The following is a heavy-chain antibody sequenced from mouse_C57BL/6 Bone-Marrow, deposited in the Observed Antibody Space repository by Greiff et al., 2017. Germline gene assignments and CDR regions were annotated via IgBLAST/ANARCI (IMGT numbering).Heavy chain of an antibody. D-gene: IGHD6-1*01. CDR2: INPSTGGT. V-gene: IGHV1-42*01. CDR1: GYSFTGYY. Sequence: VQLQQSGPELVKPGASVKISCKASGYSFTGYYMNWVKQSPEKSLEWIGEINPSTGGTTYNQKFKAKATLTVDKSSSTAYMQLKSLTSEDSAVYYCASPLGRYAMDYWGQGTSVTVSS. J-gene: IGHJ4*01. CDR3: ASPLGRYAMDY.